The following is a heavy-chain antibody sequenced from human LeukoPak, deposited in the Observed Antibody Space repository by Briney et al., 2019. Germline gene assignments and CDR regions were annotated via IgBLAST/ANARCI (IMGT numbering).Heavy chain of an antibody. CDR1: GFTFSSYW. CDR3: ARVRILGIAAAGHYFDY. CDR2: IKQDESEK. Sequence: GGSLRLSCAASGFTFSSYWMSWVRQAPGKGLEWVANIKQDESEKYYVDSVKGRFTISRDNAKNSLYLQMNSLRAEDTAVYYCARVRILGIAAAGHYFDYWGQGTLVTVSS. J-gene: IGHJ4*02. V-gene: IGHV3-7*01. D-gene: IGHD6-13*01.